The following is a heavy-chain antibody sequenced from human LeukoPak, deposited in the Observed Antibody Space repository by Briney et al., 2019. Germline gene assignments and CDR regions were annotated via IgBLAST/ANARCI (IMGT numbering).Heavy chain of an antibody. CDR2: ISSSSSTI. CDR3: ARDGDFWSGSPFDY. J-gene: IGHJ4*02. CDR1: GFTFSSYE. V-gene: IGHV3-48*03. D-gene: IGHD3-3*01. Sequence: PGGSLRLSCAASGFTFSSYEMNWVRQAPGKGLEWVSYISSSSSTIYYADSVKGRFTISRDNAKNSLYLQMNSLRAEDTAVYYCARDGDFWSGSPFDYWGQGTLVTVSS.